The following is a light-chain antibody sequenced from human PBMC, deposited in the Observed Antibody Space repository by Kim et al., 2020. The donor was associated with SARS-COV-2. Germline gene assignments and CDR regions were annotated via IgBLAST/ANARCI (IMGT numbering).Light chain of an antibody. J-gene: IGLJ1*01. CDR2: EDN. CDR1: TLPEKQ. V-gene: IGLV3-25*03. CDR3: QSADGSGTYV. Sequence: SYELTQPPSLSVSPGQTARITCSGDTLPEKQTYWYQQKSGQAPLLVIYEDNERPLGIPGRFSGCSTGTTVTLTISGGQAEDGADYYCQSADGSGTYVFGTGTKVTVL.